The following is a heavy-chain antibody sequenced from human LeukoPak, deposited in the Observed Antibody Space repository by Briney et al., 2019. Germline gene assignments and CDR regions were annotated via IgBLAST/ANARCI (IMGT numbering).Heavy chain of an antibody. Sequence: GASVKVSCKASGYTFTSYDINWVRQATGQGLEWMGWMNPNSGNTGYAQKFQGRVTMTRDTSTSTVYMELSSLRSEDTAVYYCARVRPKLERRGYFDYWGQGTLVTVSS. V-gene: IGHV1-8*01. CDR2: MNPNSGNT. CDR1: GYTFTSYD. D-gene: IGHD1-1*01. CDR3: ARVRPKLERRGYFDY. J-gene: IGHJ4*02.